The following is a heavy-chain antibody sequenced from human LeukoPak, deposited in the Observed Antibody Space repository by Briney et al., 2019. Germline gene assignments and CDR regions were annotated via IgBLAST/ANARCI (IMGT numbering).Heavy chain of an antibody. J-gene: IGHJ4*02. CDR1: GFTLTSHA. D-gene: IGHD6-6*01. CDR3: AKDGEVSGSSPEDYYFDY. CDR2: VSTGGGST. Sequence: GGSLRLSCAASGFTLTSHAMSWVRQAPGKGLEWVSSVSTGGGSTSYADSVKGRFTISRDNSKNTLYLQMNSLRAEDTAVYYCAKDGEVSGSSPEDYYFDYWGQGTLVTVSS. V-gene: IGHV3-23*01.